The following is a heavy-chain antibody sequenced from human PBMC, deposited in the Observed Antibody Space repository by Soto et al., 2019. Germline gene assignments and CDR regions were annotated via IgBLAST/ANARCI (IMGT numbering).Heavy chain of an antibody. CDR1: GFTFGDHD. V-gene: IGHV3-49*03. CDR2: IRGKAYGGTT. CDR3: ARVGCTSTSCYYLFDF. D-gene: IGHD2-2*01. J-gene: IGHJ4*02. Sequence: SLRLSGTTSGFTFGDHDMSWLRQAPGKGLEWLGFIRGKAYGGTTEYAASVKGRFAMSRDDSQGIAYLQMNSLKTEDTAVYYCARVGCTSTSCYYLFDFWGQGSLVTVSS.